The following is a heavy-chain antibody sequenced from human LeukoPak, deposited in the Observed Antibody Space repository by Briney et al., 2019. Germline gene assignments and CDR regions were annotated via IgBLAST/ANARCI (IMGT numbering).Heavy chain of an antibody. V-gene: IGHV3-11*01. J-gene: IGHJ3*02. CDR2: ISSNGATI. Sequence: GGSLRLSCAASGFIFSNYAMTWARLTPGKGLEWVSYISSNGATIYYADSVKGRFTISRDNAKNSLYLQMNSLRAEDTAVYYCARESAWAFDMWGQGTMVTVSS. CDR1: GFIFSNYA. CDR3: ARESAWAFDM.